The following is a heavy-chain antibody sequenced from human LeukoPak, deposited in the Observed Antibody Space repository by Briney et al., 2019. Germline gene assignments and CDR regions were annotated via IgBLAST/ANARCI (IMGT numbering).Heavy chain of an antibody. Sequence: GGSLRLSCSVSGFTFSTYVMHWVRQAPGKELEYVSAISSNGDNTYYADSVKGRFTISRDNSKNTLYLQMSSLRADDTAVYYCVRGTGYWGQGTLVTVSS. CDR3: VRGTGY. CDR1: GFTFSTYV. J-gene: IGHJ4*02. CDR2: ISSNGDNT. V-gene: IGHV3-64D*06.